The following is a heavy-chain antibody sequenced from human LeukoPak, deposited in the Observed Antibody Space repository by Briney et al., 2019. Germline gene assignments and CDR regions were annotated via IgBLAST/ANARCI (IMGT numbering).Heavy chain of an antibody. Sequence: GGSLRLSCSASGFTFSTYWMSWVRQAPGKGLEWVANMRRDGNEIYYLDSVRGRFTISRDNAKNSLYLQMNSLRAEDTAVYYCARDYDFWSGYYTGIFDYWGQGTLVTVSS. J-gene: IGHJ4*02. CDR1: GFTFSTYW. CDR2: MRRDGNEI. CDR3: ARDYDFWSGYYTGIFDY. V-gene: IGHV3-7*01. D-gene: IGHD3-3*01.